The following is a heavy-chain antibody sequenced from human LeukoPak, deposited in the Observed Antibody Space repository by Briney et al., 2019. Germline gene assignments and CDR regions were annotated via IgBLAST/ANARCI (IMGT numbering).Heavy chain of an antibody. J-gene: IGHJ3*02. Sequence: ASVKVSCKASGGTFSSYAISWVRQAPGQGLEWMGGIIPIFGTANYAQKFQGRVAITADESTSTAYMELSSLRSEDTAVYYCARDLERNAFDIWGQGIMVTVSS. V-gene: IGHV1-69*13. D-gene: IGHD1-14*01. CDR2: IIPIFGTA. CDR1: GGTFSSYA. CDR3: ARDLERNAFDI.